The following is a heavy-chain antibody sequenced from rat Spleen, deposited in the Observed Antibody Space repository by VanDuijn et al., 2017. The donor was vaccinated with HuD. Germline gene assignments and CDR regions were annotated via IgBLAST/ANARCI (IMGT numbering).Heavy chain of an antibody. CDR3: TGGYSSSDFAY. V-gene: IGHV2-1*01. CDR2: IWGDGST. Sequence: QVQLKESGPGLVQPSQTLSLTCTVSGFSLTTNSVHWVRQPPGKGRERMGGIWGDGSTDYNLGLKSRLIISRDTSKSQVFLKMNSLQTEDTAIYFCTGGYSSSDFAYWGQGTLVTVSS. D-gene: IGHD1-2*01. J-gene: IGHJ3*01. CDR1: GFSLTTNS.